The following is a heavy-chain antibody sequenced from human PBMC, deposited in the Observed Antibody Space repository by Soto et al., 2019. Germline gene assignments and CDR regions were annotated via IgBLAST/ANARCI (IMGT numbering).Heavy chain of an antibody. Sequence: QVQLVESGGRLVKPGGSLRLSCAVSGFTFSDYYMTWIRQAPGKGLEWVSYISSSTSHTNYADSVKGRFTISRDNAKNSLFLQMNSLRPEDTAVYYCARGRGAAADYFDFWGQGTLVTVSS. D-gene: IGHD6-13*01. CDR1: GFTFSDYY. J-gene: IGHJ4*02. CDR2: ISSSTSHT. V-gene: IGHV3-11*05. CDR3: ARGRGAAADYFDF.